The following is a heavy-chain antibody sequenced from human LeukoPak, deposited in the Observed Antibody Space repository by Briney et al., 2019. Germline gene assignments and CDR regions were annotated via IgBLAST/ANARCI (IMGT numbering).Heavy chain of an antibody. V-gene: IGHV4-34*01. J-gene: IGHJ4*02. CDR2: INHSGST. CDR3: ARVDYDYVWGSYRYKGLDY. Sequence: SETLSLTCAAYGGSFSGYYWSWIRQPPGKGLEWIGEINHSGSTNYNPPLKSRVTISVDTSKNQFSLKLSSVTAADTAVYYCARVDYDYVWGSYRYKGLDYWGQGTLVTVSS. D-gene: IGHD3-16*02. CDR1: GGSFSGYY.